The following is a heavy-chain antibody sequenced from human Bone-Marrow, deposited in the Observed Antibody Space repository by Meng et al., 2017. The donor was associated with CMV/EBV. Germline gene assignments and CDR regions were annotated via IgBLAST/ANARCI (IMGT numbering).Heavy chain of an antibody. CDR1: GFTFSSYA. V-gene: IGHV3-30-3*01. Sequence: GESLKISCAASGFTFSSYAMHWVRQAPGKGLEWVAVISYDGSNKYYADSVKGRFTISRDNSKNTLYLQMNSLRAEDTAVYYCARVGRETNYYYGMDVWGRGTTVTVSS. J-gene: IGHJ6*02. CDR2: ISYDGSNK. CDR3: ARVGRETNYYYGMDV. D-gene: IGHD3-16*01.